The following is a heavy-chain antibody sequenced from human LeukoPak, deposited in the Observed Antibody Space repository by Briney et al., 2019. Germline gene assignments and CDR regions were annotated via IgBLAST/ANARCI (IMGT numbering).Heavy chain of an antibody. CDR2: ISWNSGSI. D-gene: IGHD3-22*01. Sequence: GGSLRLSCAASGFIFDDYAMHWVRHAPGKGLEWVSGISWNSGSIGYADSVKGRFTISRDNAKNSLYLQMNSLRAEDTALYYCAKGRYDSSGYFNYWGQGTLVTVSS. CDR1: GFIFDDYA. V-gene: IGHV3-9*01. CDR3: AKGRYDSSGYFNY. J-gene: IGHJ4*02.